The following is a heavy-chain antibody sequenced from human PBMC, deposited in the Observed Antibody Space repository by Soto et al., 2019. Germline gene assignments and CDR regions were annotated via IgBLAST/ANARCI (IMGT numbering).Heavy chain of an antibody. Sequence: GGSLRLSCAASGFTFSSYDMHWVRQATGKGLEWVSAIGTAGDTYYPGSVKGRFTISRENAKNSLYLQMNSLRAEDTAVYYCAKERLLWFGELPTYFDYWGQGTLVTVSS. CDR1: GFTFSSYD. V-gene: IGHV3-13*01. J-gene: IGHJ4*02. D-gene: IGHD3-10*01. CDR2: IGTAGDT. CDR3: AKERLLWFGELPTYFDY.